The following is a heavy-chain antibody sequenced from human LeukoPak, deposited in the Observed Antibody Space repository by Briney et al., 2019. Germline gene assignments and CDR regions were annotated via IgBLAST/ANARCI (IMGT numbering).Heavy chain of an antibody. CDR3: ARETRMKSTEY. CDR2: ISSSGSTI. V-gene: IGHV3-11*04. CDR1: GFTFTDYY. Sequence: GGSLRLSCAASGFTFTDYYMNWIRQAPGKGLEWLSYISSSGSTIYYADSVKGRFTISRDNATNSLYLQMHSVRADDAAVYYCARETRMKSTEYWGQGTLVTVSS. J-gene: IGHJ4*02. D-gene: IGHD5/OR15-5a*01.